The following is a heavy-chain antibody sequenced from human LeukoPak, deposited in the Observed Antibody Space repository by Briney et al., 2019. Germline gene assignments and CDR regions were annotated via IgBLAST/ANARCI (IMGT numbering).Heavy chain of an antibody. CDR3: ARDGGGISWFDP. J-gene: IGHJ5*02. CDR2: IYYSGST. Sequence: SETLSLTCTVSGGSISSGDYYWSWSRQPPGKGLEWIGYIYYSGSTYYNPSLKSRVTISVDTSKNQFSLKLSSVTAADTAVYYCARDGGGISWFDPWGQGTLVTVSS. D-gene: IGHD2-15*01. CDR1: GGSISSGDYY. V-gene: IGHV4-30-4*08.